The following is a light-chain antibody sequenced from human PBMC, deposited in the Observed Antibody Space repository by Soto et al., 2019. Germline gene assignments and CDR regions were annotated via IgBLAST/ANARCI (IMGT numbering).Light chain of an antibody. Sequence: SALTQPASVSGSPGQSITISCTGTSSDVGGYNYVSWYQHHPGKAPKLMIYDVSNRPSGVSNRFSGSKSGNTASLTISGLQPEDEADYYCGSYTTSNTRQIVFGTGTKVTDL. CDR2: DVS. V-gene: IGLV2-14*03. CDR3: GSYTTSNTRQIV. CDR1: SSDVGGYNY. J-gene: IGLJ1*01.